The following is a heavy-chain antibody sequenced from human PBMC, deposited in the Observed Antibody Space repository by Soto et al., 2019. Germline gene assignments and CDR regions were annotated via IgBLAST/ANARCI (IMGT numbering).Heavy chain of an antibody. D-gene: IGHD2-15*01. J-gene: IGHJ4*02. CDR1: GGTFSSYA. Sequence: QVQLVQSGAEVKKPGSSVKVSCKASGGTFSSYAISWVRQAPGQGLEWMGGIIPIFGTANYAQKFQGIVTITANDSTSTAYTALSPMLSEHTPLYSCATESRFCSGGTCSFLPGIDFWGQGNLVTVSS. CDR2: IIPIFGTA. CDR3: ATESRFCSGGTCSFLPGIDF. V-gene: IGHV1-69*12.